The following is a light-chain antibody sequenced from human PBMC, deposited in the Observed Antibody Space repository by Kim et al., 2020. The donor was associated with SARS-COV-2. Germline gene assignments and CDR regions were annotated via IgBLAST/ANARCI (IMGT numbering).Light chain of an antibody. J-gene: IGKJ1*01. CDR3: QQYGSSPQT. V-gene: IGKV3-20*01. CDR2: DAS. CDR1: QSVSSRY. Sequence: SPGERATFSCRASQSVSSRYSAWDQQKPGQAPRLLIYDASTRATGIPDRFSGSGSGTDFTLTISRLEPEDFAVYYCQQYGSSPQTFGQGTKVDIK.